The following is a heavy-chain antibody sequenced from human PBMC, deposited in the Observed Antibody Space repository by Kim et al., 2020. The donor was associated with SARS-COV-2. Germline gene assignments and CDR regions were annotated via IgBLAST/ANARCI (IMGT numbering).Heavy chain of an antibody. J-gene: IGHJ6*02. CDR2: T. V-gene: IGHV1-2*02. CDR3: ARAPYSRGMDV. Sequence: TNYAPKFQGRVTMTRDTSISTAYMELSRLRSDDTAVYYCARAPYSRGMDVWGQGTTVTVSS. D-gene: IGHD6-13*01.